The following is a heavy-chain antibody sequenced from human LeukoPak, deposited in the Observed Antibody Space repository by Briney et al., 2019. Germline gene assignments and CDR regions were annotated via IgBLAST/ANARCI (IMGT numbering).Heavy chain of an antibody. CDR3: ARAIVGATSYMDV. D-gene: IGHD1-26*01. J-gene: IGHJ6*03. V-gene: IGHV1-2*02. Sequence: ASVKVSCKASGGTFSSYAISWVRQAPGQGLEWMGWINPNSGGTNYAQKFQGRVTMTRDTSISTAYMELSRLRSDDTAVYYCARAIVGATSYMDVWGKGTTVTVSS. CDR1: GGTFSSYA. CDR2: INPNSGGT.